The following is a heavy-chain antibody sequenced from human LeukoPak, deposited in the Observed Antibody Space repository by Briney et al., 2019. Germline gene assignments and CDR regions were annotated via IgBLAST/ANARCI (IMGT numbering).Heavy chain of an antibody. CDR3: AGGGYDFWSCYLWTDY. CDR1: GFTFSSYW. V-gene: IGHV3-7*04. CDR2: IKQDGSEK. D-gene: IGHD3-3*01. Sequence: PGGSLRLSCAASGFTFSSYWMSWVRQAPGQGLEWVANIKQDGSEKYYVDSVKGRFTISRDNAKNSLYLQMNSLRADDTAVYYCAGGGYDFWSCYLWTDYGGQGSLVTVSS. J-gene: IGHJ4*02.